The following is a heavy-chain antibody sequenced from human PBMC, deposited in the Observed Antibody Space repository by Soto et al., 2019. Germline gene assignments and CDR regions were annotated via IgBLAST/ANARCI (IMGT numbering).Heavy chain of an antibody. V-gene: IGHV4-59*08. CDR3: ARHPGYYDILTGYTTYYFDY. CDR1: GGSISTYL. Sequence: SETLSLTCSVSGGSISTYLWNWIRQPPRKGLEWNGNIYHTGHTMYNPCLISRVNISLDTPKNQFSLKLSSVTAADTAVYYCARHPGYYDILTGYTTYYFDYWGQGILVTVS. J-gene: IGHJ4*02. D-gene: IGHD3-9*01. CDR2: IYHTGHT.